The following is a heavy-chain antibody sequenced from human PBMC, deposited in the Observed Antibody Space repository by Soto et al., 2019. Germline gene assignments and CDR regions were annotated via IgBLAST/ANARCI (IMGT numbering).Heavy chain of an antibody. V-gene: IGHV3-30*04. CDR3: ARAQAPNSSSWGHYGMDV. J-gene: IGHJ6*02. CDR2: ISYDGSNK. CDR1: GFTFSSYA. Sequence: LSLTCAASGFTFSSYAMHWVRQAPGKGLEWVAVISYDGSNKYYADSVKGRFTISRDNSKNTLYLQMNSLRAEDTAVYYCARAQAPNSSSWGHYGMDVWGQGTTVTVSS. D-gene: IGHD6-13*01.